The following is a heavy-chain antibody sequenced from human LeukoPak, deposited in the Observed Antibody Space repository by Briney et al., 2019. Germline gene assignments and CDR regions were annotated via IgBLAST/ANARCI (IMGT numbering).Heavy chain of an antibody. CDR1: GFTFDDYG. D-gene: IGHD4-17*01. CDR2: INWNGGST. CDR3: ARAPTYYYYYMDV. Sequence: GGSLRLSCAASGFTFDDYGMSWVRQAPGKGPEWVSGINWNGGSTGYADSVKGRFTISRDNAKNSLYLQMNSLRAEDTALYYCARAPTYYYYYMDVWGKGTTVTVSS. V-gene: IGHV3-20*04. J-gene: IGHJ6*03.